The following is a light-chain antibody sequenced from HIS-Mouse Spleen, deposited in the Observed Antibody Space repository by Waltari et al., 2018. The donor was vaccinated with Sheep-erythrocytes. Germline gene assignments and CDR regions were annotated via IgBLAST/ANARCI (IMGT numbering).Light chain of an antibody. J-gene: IGKJ5*01. CDR2: DAS. V-gene: IGKV3-11*01. CDR3: QQRSNWPPIT. CDR1: QSVSSY. Sequence: EIVLTQSPATLSLSPGERATLSCRASQSVSSYLAWYQQKPGQAPRLLIYDASNRATGIPARFSSSGSGTDFTLTISSLGPEDFAVYYCQQRSNWPPITFGQGTRLEIK.